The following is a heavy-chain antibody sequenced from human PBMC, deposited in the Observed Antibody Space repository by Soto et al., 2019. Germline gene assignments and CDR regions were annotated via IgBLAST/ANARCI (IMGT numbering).Heavy chain of an antibody. J-gene: IGHJ4*02. CDR2: FDPEDGET. Sequence: ASVKVSCKVSGYTLTELSMHWVRQAPGKGLEWMGGFDPEDGETIYAQKFQGRVTMTEDTSTDTAYMELSSLRSEDTAVYYCATNIAVAGTWVYYYDVSLDYWGQGTLVTVSS. CDR1: GYTLTELS. D-gene: IGHD6-19*01. V-gene: IGHV1-24*01. CDR3: ATNIAVAGTWVYYYDVSLDY.